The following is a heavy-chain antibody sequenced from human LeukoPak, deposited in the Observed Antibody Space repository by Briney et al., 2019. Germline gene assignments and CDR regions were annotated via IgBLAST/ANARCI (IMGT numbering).Heavy chain of an antibody. Sequence: GGSLRLSCAASGFTFSGYGMHWVRQAPGKGLEWVAVISYDGSNKYYADSVKGRFTISRDNSKNTLYLQMNSLRAEDTAVYYCAKANDILTGQYFDYWGQGTLVTVSS. CDR2: ISYDGSNK. CDR1: GFTFSGYG. CDR3: AKANDILTGQYFDY. D-gene: IGHD3-9*01. J-gene: IGHJ4*02. V-gene: IGHV3-30*18.